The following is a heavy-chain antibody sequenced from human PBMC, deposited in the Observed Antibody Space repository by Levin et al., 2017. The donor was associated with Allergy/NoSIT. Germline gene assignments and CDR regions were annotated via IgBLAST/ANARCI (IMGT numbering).Heavy chain of an antibody. CDR2: ISSYNGNT. J-gene: IGHJ4*02. D-gene: IGHD2-2*01. V-gene: IGHV1-18*01. CDR3: ARGVGYCSSTSCYYYFDY. CDR1: GYTFTGHG. Sequence: GESLKISCKASGYTFTGHGISWVRQAPGQGLEWMGWISSYNGNTNYAQMLQGRVTMTTDTSTSTAYMELRSLRSDDTAVYYCARGVGYCSSTSCYYYFDYWGQGTLVTVSS.